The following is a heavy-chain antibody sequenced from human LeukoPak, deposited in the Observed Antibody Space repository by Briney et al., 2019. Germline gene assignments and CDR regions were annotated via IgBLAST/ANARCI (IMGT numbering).Heavy chain of an antibody. J-gene: IGHJ4*02. CDR3: ARVGEWFGELQFGY. D-gene: IGHD3-10*01. Sequence: VGSLRLSCAAAGFTLSSYWMSWVRQAPGKGREWVANIKQEGSEKYYVDSVKGRFTISRDNAKNSLYLQMNSLRAEDTAVYYCARVGEWFGELQFGYWGQGTLVTVSS. V-gene: IGHV3-7*01. CDR2: IKQEGSEK. CDR1: GFTLSSYW.